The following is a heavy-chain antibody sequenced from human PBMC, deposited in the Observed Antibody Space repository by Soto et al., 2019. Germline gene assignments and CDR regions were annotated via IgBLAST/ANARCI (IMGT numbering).Heavy chain of an antibody. J-gene: IGHJ4*02. D-gene: IGHD5-12*01. CDR2: ISGSGGST. CDR3: ARGDGYDPYSYFDY. V-gene: IGHV3-23*01. CDR1: GSTFSNYA. Sequence: PGGSLRLSCAASGSTFSNYAMTWVRQAPGKGLEWVSAISGSGGSTYYADSVKGRFTISRDNSKNTLYLQMNSLRADDTAVYYCARGDGYDPYSYFDYWGQGILVTVSS.